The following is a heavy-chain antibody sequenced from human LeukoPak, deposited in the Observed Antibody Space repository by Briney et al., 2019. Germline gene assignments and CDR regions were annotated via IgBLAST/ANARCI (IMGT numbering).Heavy chain of an antibody. CDR3: ASGITRYFGY. V-gene: IGHV1-69*04. Sequence: SVKVSCKASGGTFTSYAISWVRQAPGQGLEWMGRIIPIFGIANYAQKFQGRVTITADQSTSTAYMELSSLRSEDTAVYYCASGITRYFGYWGQGTLVTVSS. CDR2: IIPIFGIA. J-gene: IGHJ4*02. CDR1: GGTFTSYA. D-gene: IGHD5-24*01.